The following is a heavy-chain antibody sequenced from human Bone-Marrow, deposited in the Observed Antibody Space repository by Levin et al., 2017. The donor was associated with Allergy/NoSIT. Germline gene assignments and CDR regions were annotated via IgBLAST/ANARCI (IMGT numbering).Heavy chain of an antibody. CDR3: ARGRQWLRVFFDY. J-gene: IGHJ4*02. Sequence: SQTLSLTCAVYGGSFSGSYWSWIRPPPGKGLEWIGEINHSGSTNYNPSLKSRVTISVDTSKNQFSLKLSSVTAADTAVYYCARGRQWLRVFFDYWGQGTLVTVSS. CDR2: INHSGST. D-gene: IGHD6-19*01. CDR1: GGSFSGSY. V-gene: IGHV4-34*01.